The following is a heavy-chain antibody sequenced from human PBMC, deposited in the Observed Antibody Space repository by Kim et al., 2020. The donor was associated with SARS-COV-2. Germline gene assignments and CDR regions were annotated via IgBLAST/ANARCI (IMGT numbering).Heavy chain of an antibody. CDR2: IKSDGSST. Sequence: GGSLRLSCAASGFTFRSYWMHWVRQAPGKGLVWVSRIKSDGSSTTYADSVQGRFSISRDNAQNTLFLQMYSLRAEDTGVYVCARDVDHSANYYYYGMDV. CDR3: ARDVDHSANYYYYGMDV. CDR1: GFTFRSYW. V-gene: IGHV3-74*01. J-gene: IGHJ6*01. D-gene: IGHD2-21*01.